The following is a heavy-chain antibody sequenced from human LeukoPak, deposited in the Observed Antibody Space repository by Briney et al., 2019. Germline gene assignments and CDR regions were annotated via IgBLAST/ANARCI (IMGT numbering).Heavy chain of an antibody. V-gene: IGHV3-53*01. CDR2: IYSGGST. J-gene: IGHJ4*02. CDR3: AKLSLTGYYNGRYYFDY. CDR1: GFTVSSNY. Sequence: GGSLRLSCAASGFTVSSNYMSWVRQAPGKGLEWVSVIYSGGSTYYADSVKGRFTISRDNSKNTLYLQMNSLRAEDTAVYYCAKLSLTGYYNGRYYFDYWGQGTLVTVSS. D-gene: IGHD3-9*01.